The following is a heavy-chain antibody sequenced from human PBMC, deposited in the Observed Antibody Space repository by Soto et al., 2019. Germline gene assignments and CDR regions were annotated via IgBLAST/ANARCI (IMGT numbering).Heavy chain of an antibody. CDR3: ATAEEFGSSGSYYYGMDV. Sequence: SVKVSCKASGYTFTSYDISWVRQAPGQGLEWMGGIIPIFGTTNYAQKFQGRVTITADESTSTAYMELSSLRSEDTAVYYCATAEEFGSSGSYYYGMDVWGQGTTVTVSS. D-gene: IGHD3-22*01. J-gene: IGHJ6*02. V-gene: IGHV1-69*13. CDR1: GYTFTSYD. CDR2: IIPIFGTT.